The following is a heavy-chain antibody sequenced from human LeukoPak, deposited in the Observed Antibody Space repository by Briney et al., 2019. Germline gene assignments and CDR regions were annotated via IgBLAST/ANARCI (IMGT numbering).Heavy chain of an antibody. J-gene: IGHJ4*02. CDR2: ISSSSSTI. CDR1: GFTFSSST. Sequence: PGGSLRLSCAATGFTFSSSTMNWVRQAPGKGLEWISFISSSSSTIYYADSVKGRFTISRDNAKNSLYLQMNSLRAEDTAVYYCASRGPLSGAWYFWGQGTLVTVSP. D-gene: IGHD6-19*01. CDR3: ASRGPLSGAWYF. V-gene: IGHV3-48*04.